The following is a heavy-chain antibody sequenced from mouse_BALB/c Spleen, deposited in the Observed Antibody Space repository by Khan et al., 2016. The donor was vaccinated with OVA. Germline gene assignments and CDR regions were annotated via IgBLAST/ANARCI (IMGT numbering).Heavy chain of an antibody. V-gene: IGHV3-2*02. J-gene: IGHJ3*01. Sequence: EVQLQESGPGLVKPSQSLSLTCTVTGYSITTDYAWNWIRQFPGQKLEWMAYISYSGGTSYNPSLKSRISITRDTSQNQFFLQLNSVTTEDTATYYCARRGVYGDGAWFAYWGQGTLVTVSA. CDR2: ISYSGGT. D-gene: IGHD1-2*01. CDR3: ARRGVYGDGAWFAY. CDR1: GYSITTDYA.